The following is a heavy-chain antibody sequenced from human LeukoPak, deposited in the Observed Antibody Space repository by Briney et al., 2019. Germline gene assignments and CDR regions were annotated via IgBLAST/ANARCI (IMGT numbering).Heavy chain of an antibody. Sequence: SETLSLTCTVSGGSISSHYWSWIRQPPGKGLEWIGYIYYSGSTNYNPSLKSRVTISVDTSKNQFSLKLGSVTAADTAVYYCAGPYYDFWSGYNGAFDIWGQGTMVTVSS. D-gene: IGHD3-3*01. CDR3: AGPYYDFWSGYNGAFDI. CDR1: GGSISSHY. V-gene: IGHV4-59*11. J-gene: IGHJ3*02. CDR2: IYYSGST.